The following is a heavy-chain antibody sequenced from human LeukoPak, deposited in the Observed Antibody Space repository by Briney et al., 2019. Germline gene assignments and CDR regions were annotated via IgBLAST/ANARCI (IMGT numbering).Heavy chain of an antibody. CDR1: GGSISSSSYY. CDR2: IYYSGST. J-gene: IGHJ4*02. V-gene: IGHV4-39*01. CDR3: ARRRCSSTSCSDY. Sequence: PSETLSLTCTVSGGSISSSSYYWGWIRQPPGTGLEWIGSIYYSGSTYYNPSLKSRVTISVDTSKNQFSLKLSSVTAADTAVYYCARRRCSSTSCSDYSGQGTLVTVSS. D-gene: IGHD2-2*01.